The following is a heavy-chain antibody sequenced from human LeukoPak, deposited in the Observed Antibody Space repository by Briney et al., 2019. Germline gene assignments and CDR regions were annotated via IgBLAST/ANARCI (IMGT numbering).Heavy chain of an antibody. CDR1: GFTISSDS. Sequence: GGSLRLSCAASGFTISSDSMHWIRQAPGKGLEYVSAIGYGGDTYYANSVKGRFTISRDISKNTLYLQMGSLRPEDTAVYYCARQPYIRRGYHDSSGYFIGARKAFDYWGQGTLVTVSS. V-gene: IGHV3-64*01. CDR3: ARQPYIRRGYHDSSGYFIGARKAFDY. D-gene: IGHD3-22*01. J-gene: IGHJ4*02. CDR2: IGYGGDT.